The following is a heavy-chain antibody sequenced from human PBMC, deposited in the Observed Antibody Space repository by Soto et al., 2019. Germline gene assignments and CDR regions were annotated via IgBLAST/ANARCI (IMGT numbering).Heavy chain of an antibody. CDR2: ISAYNGNT. Sequence: ASVKVSCKASGYTFSNYGISWVRQAPGQGLEWVGWISAYNGNTNYAQKLQGRVTMTTDTSTSTAYMGLRSLGSDDTAVYYCARAGGYCGGSYCQYDYWGQGTLVTVSS. CDR1: GYTFSNYG. D-gene: IGHD2-15*01. J-gene: IGHJ4*02. CDR3: ARAGGYCGGSYCQYDY. V-gene: IGHV1-18*01.